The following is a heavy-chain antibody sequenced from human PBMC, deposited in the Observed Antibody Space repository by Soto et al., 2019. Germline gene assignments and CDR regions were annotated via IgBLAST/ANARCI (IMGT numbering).Heavy chain of an antibody. V-gene: IGHV3-23*01. J-gene: IGHJ4*02. Sequence: EVQLLESGGGLVQPGGSLRLSCAASGFTFSSYALSWVRQAPGKGLEWVSAISGSGGSTYYEDSVKGRFTISRDNSKNPLYLQMNSLRAEDTAVYYCLSGGDFDYWGQGPLVTVSS. D-gene: IGHD3-10*01. CDR2: ISGSGGST. CDR3: LSGGDFDY. CDR1: GFTFSSYA.